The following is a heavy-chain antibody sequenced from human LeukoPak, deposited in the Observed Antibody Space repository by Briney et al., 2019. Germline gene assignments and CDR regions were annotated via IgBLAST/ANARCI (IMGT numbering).Heavy chain of an antibody. CDR1: GFTFSSYW. V-gene: IGHV3-7*01. CDR2: IKQDGSET. CDR3: ARDTDIVVVPAARSESYYYGMDV. J-gene: IGHJ6*02. Sequence: GGSLRLSCAASGFTFSSYWMSWVRQAPGKGLEWVANIKQDGSETYYVDSVKGRFTISRDNAKNSLYLQMNSLRAEDTAVYYCARDTDIVVVPAARSESYYYGMDVWGQGTTVTVSS. D-gene: IGHD2-2*01.